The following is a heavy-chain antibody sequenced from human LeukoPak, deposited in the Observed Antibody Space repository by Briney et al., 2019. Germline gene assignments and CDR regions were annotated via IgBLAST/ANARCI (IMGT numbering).Heavy chain of an antibody. CDR3: ARQVLYDSSGYLDY. D-gene: IGHD3-22*01. Sequence: PSETLSLTCTVSGGSLSTYYWSWIRQPPGKGLEWIACICYTGSTNYNPSLKSRGTISVDTSKNQFSLKLSSVTSADTAVYYCARQVLYDSSGYLDYWGQGTLVTVSS. J-gene: IGHJ4*02. V-gene: IGHV4-59*08. CDR1: GGSLSTYY. CDR2: ICYTGST.